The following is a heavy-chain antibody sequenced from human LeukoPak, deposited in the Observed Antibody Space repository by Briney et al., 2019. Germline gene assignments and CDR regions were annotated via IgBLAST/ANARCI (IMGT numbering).Heavy chain of an antibody. CDR1: GFTFSSYG. CDR3: AKSSGWYSASGWFDP. CDR2: ISGSGGST. D-gene: IGHD6-19*01. Sequence: QPGGSLRLSCAASGFTFSSYGMSWVRQAPGKGLEWVSAISGSGGSTYYADSVKGRFTISRDNSKNTLYLQMNSLRAEDTAVYYCAKSSGWYSASGWFDPWGQGTLVTVSS. V-gene: IGHV3-23*01. J-gene: IGHJ5*02.